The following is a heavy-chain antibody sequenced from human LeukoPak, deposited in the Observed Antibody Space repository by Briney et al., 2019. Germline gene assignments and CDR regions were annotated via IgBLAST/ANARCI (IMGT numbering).Heavy chain of an antibody. CDR2: ISGSGVST. D-gene: IGHD6-25*01. CDR3: AKELRQRYNWFDP. J-gene: IGHJ5*02. CDR1: GFTFSSYG. Sequence: GGSLRLSCAGSGFTFSSYGMSWVRQTPGKGLEWVSAISGSGVSTYYADSVKGRFTISRDNSKNTLYLQMNSLRAEDTAVYYCAKELRQRYNWFDPWGQGTLVTVSS. V-gene: IGHV3-23*01.